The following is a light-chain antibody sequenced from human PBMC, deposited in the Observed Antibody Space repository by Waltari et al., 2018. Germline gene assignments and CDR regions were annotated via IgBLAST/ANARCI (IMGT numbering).Light chain of an antibody. CDR2: EAS. V-gene: IGKV1-33*01. CDR3: QQSASVPNT. J-gene: IGKJ2*01. CDR1: QDISNF. Sequence: DIQMTQSPSSLSASVGDRVTITCQASQDISNFLNWYQQKPGKAPKFLIFEASRLQAEVPSRFSASGSGTHFTCTINSLQPEDIGTYFCQQSASVPNTFGQGTKLEIK.